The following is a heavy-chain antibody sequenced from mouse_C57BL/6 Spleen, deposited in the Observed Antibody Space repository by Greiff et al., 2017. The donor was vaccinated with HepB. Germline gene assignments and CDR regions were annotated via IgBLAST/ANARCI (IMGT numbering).Heavy chain of an antibody. D-gene: IGHD2-2*01. CDR1: GYTFTDYE. V-gene: IGHV1-15*01. Sequence: QVQLQQSGAELVRPGASVTLSCKASGYTFTDYEMHWVKQTPVHGLEWIGAIDPETGGTAYNQKFKGKAILTADKSSSTAYMELRSLTSEDSAVYYCSMVTSEGPWFAYWGQGTLVTVSA. CDR3: SMVTSEGPWFAY. CDR2: IDPETGGT. J-gene: IGHJ3*01.